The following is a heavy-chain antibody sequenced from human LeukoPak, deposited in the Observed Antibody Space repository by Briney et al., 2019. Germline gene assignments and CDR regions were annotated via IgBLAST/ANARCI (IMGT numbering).Heavy chain of an antibody. V-gene: IGHV4-30-4*01. CDR1: GGAISSGDYY. J-gene: IGHJ4*02. CDR3: ARGYYDSSGYYYGY. Sequence: PSQTLSLTCTVSGGAISSGDYYWSWIRQPPGKGLEWIGYIYYSGSTYYNPSLKSRVTISVDTSKSQFSLKLSSVTAADTAVYYCARGYYDSSGYYYGYWGQGTLVTVSS. D-gene: IGHD3-22*01. CDR2: IYYSGST.